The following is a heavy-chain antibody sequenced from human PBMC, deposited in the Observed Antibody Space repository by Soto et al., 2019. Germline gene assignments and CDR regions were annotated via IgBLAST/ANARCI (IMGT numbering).Heavy chain of an antibody. CDR3: AKARADYYDSSGYPVDY. CDR2: IYSGGST. D-gene: IGHD3-22*01. J-gene: IGHJ4*02. Sequence: LRLSCAASGFTVSSNYMSWVRQAPGKGLEWVSVIYSGGSTYYADSVKGRFTISRDNSKNTLYLQMNSLRAEDTAVHYCAKARADYYDSSGYPVDYWGQGTLVTVSS. V-gene: IGHV3-53*01. CDR1: GFTVSSNY.